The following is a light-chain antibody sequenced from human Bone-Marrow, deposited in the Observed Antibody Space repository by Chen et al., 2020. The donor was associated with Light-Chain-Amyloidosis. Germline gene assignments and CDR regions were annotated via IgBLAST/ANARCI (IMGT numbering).Light chain of an antibody. CDR1: DLPTKY. Sequence: SYELTQPPSVSVSPGQTARITCSGDDLPTKYAYWYQQKPGQAPVLVVHRGTERPWGICERFSGSSSGTTATLTISGVQAEDEADYHCQSADSSGTYEVIFGGGTKLTVL. V-gene: IGLV3-25*03. CDR2: RGT. J-gene: IGLJ2*01. CDR3: QSADSSGTYEVI.